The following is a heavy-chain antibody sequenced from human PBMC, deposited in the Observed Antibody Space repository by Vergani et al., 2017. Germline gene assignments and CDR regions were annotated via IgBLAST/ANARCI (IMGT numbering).Heavy chain of an antibody. J-gene: IGHJ5*02. D-gene: IGHD6-19*01. V-gene: IGHV4-39*01. CDR2: IYYSGST. CDR1: GASIRSCNYY. CDR3: ARHSTVEWLVKLGWINP. Sequence: QLQLQESGPGLVKPSATLSLTCSVSGASIRSCNYYWGWIPQPPGKGLEWIVSIYYSGSTYYNPSLKSRVTISVDTSKNQFSLKLSAVTAADTAVYFCARHSTVEWLVKLGWINPWGQGILVTVSS.